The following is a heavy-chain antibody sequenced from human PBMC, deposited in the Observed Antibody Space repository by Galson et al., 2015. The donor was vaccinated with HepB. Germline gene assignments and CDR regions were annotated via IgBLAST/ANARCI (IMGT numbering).Heavy chain of an antibody. CDR3: ASEIRDAYDY. V-gene: IGHV1-46*04. D-gene: IGHD5-24*01. CDR1: GYTFTSHH. CDR2: IDPSGGGT. Sequence: SVKVSCKASGYTFTSHHMHWVRQAPGQGLQWMGVIDPSGGGTYAQNLVGRVTVSRDTSASTFYMHLSSLRSEDTAVYYCASEIRDAYDYWGQGTLVTVSS. J-gene: IGHJ4*02.